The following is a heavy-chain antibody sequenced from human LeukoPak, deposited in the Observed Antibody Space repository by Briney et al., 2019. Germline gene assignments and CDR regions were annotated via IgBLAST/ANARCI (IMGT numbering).Heavy chain of an antibody. CDR1: GYTFTSFY. D-gene: IGHD3-10*01. Sequence: ASVKVSCKASGYTFTSFYMHWVRQAPGQGLEWMGIINPRGGSASYAQKFQGRVTLTRDTSTNTVYMELSSLRFQDTAVYYCARGYHGSGSLTTFDYWGQGTLVTVSS. CDR2: INPRGGSA. CDR3: ARGYHGSGSLTTFDY. V-gene: IGHV1-46*01. J-gene: IGHJ4*02.